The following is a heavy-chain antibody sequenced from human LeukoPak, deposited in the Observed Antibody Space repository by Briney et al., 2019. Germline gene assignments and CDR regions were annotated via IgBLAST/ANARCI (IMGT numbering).Heavy chain of an antibody. CDR3: ARDSPPAYCSGGSCYFDY. V-gene: IGHV4-61*02. Sequence: SETLSLTCSVSGYSISSGYYWSWIRQPAGKGLEWIGRIYTSGSTDYNPSLKSRVTISKDTSKNEFSLKLSSVTAADTAVYYCARDSPPAYCSGGSCYFDYWGQGTLVTVSS. CDR1: GYSISSGYY. CDR2: IYTSGST. D-gene: IGHD2-15*01. J-gene: IGHJ4*02.